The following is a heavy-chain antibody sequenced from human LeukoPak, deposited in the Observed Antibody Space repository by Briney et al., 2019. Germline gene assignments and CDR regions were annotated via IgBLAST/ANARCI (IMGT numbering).Heavy chain of an antibody. CDR3: AREKYRSGFDY. J-gene: IGHJ4*02. D-gene: IGHD5-12*01. CDR1: GYTFTNYG. V-gene: IGHV1-18*01. CDR2: ISGYNGDS. Sequence: ASVKVSCKASGYTFTNYGISWVRQAPGQGLEWMGWISGYNGDSYYVQKFQGRVTMTTDTSTTTAYMELTSLRSDDTAVYYCAREKYRSGFDYWGQGTPVTVSS.